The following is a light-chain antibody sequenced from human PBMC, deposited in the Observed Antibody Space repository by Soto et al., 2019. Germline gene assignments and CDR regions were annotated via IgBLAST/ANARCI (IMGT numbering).Light chain of an antibody. Sequence: EIVLTQSPGTLSLSPGERATLSCRASQSVSSSYLAWYQQKPGQAPRLLIYGASSSAASIPDRFSGSGSVTDFTLTISRLEPEDFAVYYCQQYCSSPYSFGKGTKLEIK. CDR2: GAS. V-gene: IGKV3-20*01. J-gene: IGKJ2*03. CDR1: QSVSSSY. CDR3: QQYCSSPYS.